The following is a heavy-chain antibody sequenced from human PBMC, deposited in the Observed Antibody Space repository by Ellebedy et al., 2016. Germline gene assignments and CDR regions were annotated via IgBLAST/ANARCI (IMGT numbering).Heavy chain of an antibody. Sequence: GGSLRLXXEASGLPFGSKGMHWIRQAPGKGLEWVAAISYDGEGTDYADAVKGRFTISRDNSEDTLFLQMNSLRAEDTAVYYCVKASRGTHRRGLFDKWGQGTLVAVSS. CDR2: ISYDGEGT. J-gene: IGHJ4*02. D-gene: IGHD3-16*01. V-gene: IGHV3-30*18. CDR1: GLPFGSKG. CDR3: VKASRGTHRRGLFDK.